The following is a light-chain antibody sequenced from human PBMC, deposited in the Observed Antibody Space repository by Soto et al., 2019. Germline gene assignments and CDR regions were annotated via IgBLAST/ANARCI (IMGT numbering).Light chain of an antibody. J-gene: IGLJ3*02. CDR2: QDS. Sequence: SYELTQPPSVSVSPGQTASITCSGDKLGDKYACWYQQKPGQSPVLVIYQDSKRPSGIPDRFSGSKSGTSASLAITGLQAEDEADYYCQSYDSSLSGSVFGGGTKLTVL. V-gene: IGLV3-1*01. CDR1: KLGDKY. CDR3: QSYDSSLSGSV.